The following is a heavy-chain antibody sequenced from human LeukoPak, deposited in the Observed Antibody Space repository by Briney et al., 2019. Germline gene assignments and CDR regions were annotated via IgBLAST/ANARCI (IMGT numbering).Heavy chain of an antibody. V-gene: IGHV4-59*01. CDR1: GGSFSSYY. CDR3: ARDNGFAGFGELYHNWFDP. D-gene: IGHD3-10*01. J-gene: IGHJ5*02. Sequence: SETLSLTCTVSGGSFSSYYWSWIRQPPGKGLEWIGYIYYSGSTNYNPSLKSRVTISVDTSKNQFSLKLSSVTVADTAVYYCARDNGFAGFGELYHNWFDPWGQGTLVTVSS. CDR2: IYYSGST.